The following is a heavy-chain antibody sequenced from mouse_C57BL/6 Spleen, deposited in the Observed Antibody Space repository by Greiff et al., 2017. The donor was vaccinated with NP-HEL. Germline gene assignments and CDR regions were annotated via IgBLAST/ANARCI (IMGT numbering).Heavy chain of an antibody. D-gene: IGHD2-1*01. CDR1: GYTFTDYY. Sequence: EVQLQQSGPELVKPGASVKISCKASGYTFTDYYMNWVKQSHGKSLEWIGDINPNNGGTSYNQKFKGKATLTVDKSSSTAYMELRSLTSEDSAVYYCARGKLHSGAMDYWGQGTSVTVSS. CDR3: ARGKLHSGAMDY. CDR2: INPNNGGT. V-gene: IGHV1-26*01. J-gene: IGHJ4*01.